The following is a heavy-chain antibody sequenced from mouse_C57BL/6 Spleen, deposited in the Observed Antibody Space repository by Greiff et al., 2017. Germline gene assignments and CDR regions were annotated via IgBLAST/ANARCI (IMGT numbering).Heavy chain of an antibody. CDR3: ARAYGSSYGGFAY. D-gene: IGHD1-1*01. V-gene: IGHV15-2*01. CDR2: ILPSIGRT. CDR1: DSEVFPIAY. J-gene: IGHJ3*01. Sequence: QVQLKESGSELRSPGSSVKLSCKAFDSEVFPIAYMRWIRQKPGHGFEWIGGILPSIGRTIYGEKIEDKATLEADTLSNTTYLELNSLTSEDSAIYDCARAYGSSYGGFAYWGQGTLVTVSA.